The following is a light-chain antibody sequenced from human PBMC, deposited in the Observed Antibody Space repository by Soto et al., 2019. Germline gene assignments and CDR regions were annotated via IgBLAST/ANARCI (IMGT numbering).Light chain of an antibody. CDR2: SVS. CDR3: QQRHNWPIT. J-gene: IGKJ1*01. Sequence: EMVLTQSPGTLSLSPGDRATLSCRASQSVSNDYVAWVQQKPGQTPRLLIYSVSSRATGIPDRFSGSGSGTDFTLTISRLEPEDFGVYYCQQRHNWPITFGQGTKVDIK. CDR1: QSVSNDY. V-gene: IGKV3D-20*02.